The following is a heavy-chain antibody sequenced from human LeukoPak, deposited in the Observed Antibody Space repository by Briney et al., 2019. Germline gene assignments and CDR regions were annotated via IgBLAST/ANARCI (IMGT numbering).Heavy chain of an antibody. CDR2: IYYSGST. D-gene: IGHD4-17*01. V-gene: IGHV4-59*01. CDR1: GGSISSYY. CDR3: ARGGVDYRDYTFDP. Sequence: SSETLSLTCTVSGGSISSYYWNWIRQPPGKGLEWIGYIYYSGSTNYNPSLRSRVTISVDTSKNQFSLKLNSVTAADTAVYYCARGGVDYRDYTFDPWGQGTLVTVSS. J-gene: IGHJ5*02.